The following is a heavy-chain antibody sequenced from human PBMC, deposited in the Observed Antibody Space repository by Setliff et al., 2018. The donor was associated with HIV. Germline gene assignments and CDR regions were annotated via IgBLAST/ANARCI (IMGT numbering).Heavy chain of an antibody. CDR1: GGSISTYY. Sequence: SETLSLTCTVSGGSISTYYWSWIRQPPGKGLEWIGYSYHSGSPSYNPSLKSRTTISVDTSKNEFSLKLSSVTAADTAVYYCARMGAARPLYYYGMDVWGRGTTVTVSS. V-gene: IGHV4-59*12. CDR2: SYHSGSP. D-gene: IGHD6-6*01. J-gene: IGHJ6*02. CDR3: ARMGAARPLYYYGMDV.